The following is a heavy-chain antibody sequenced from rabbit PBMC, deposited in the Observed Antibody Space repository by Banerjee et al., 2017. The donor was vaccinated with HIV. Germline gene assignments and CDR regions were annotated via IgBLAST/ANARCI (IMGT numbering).Heavy chain of an antibody. V-gene: IGHV1S40*01. CDR2: IYAGSSGST. D-gene: IGHD8-1*01. CDR3: ARYVGSSASLNL. CDR1: GFSFSSSYY. Sequence: QSLEESGGDLVKPGASLTLTCTASGFSFSSSYYMCWVRQAPGKGLEWIACIYAGSSGSTYYASWAKGRFTISKTSSTTVTLQMTSLTAADTATYFCARYVGSSASLNLWGPGTLVTVS. J-gene: IGHJ4*01.